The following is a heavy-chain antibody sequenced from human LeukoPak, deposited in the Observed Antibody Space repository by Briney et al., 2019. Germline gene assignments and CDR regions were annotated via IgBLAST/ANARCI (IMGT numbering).Heavy chain of an antibody. D-gene: IGHD3-22*01. CDR2: IYYSGST. J-gene: IGHJ4*02. V-gene: IGHV4-39*07. CDR3: ARDTYYYDSSGGVFDY. Sequence: SETLSLTCTVSGGSISSSSYYWGWIRQPPGKGLEWIGSIYYSGSTYYNPSLKSRVTISVDTSKNQFSLKLSSVTAADTAVYYCARDTYYYDSSGGVFDYWGQGTLVTVSS. CDR1: GGSISSSSYY.